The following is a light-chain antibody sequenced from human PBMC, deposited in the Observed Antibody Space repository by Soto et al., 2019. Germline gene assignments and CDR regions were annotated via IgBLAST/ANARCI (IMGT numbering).Light chain of an antibody. Sequence: QSALTQPASVSGSPGQSITISCTGSSSDVGSYNLVSWYQQHPGKAPKLMIYEGSKRPSGVSNRFSGYKSGNTASLTISGLHAEDEADYYYWAYACISTFGVVFGGGTRVTLL. CDR3: WAYACISTFGVV. CDR1: SSDVGSYNL. J-gene: IGLJ2*01. V-gene: IGLV2-23*03. CDR2: EGS.